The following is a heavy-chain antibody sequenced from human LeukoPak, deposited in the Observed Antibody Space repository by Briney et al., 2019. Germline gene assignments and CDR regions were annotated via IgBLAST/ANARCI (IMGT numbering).Heavy chain of an antibody. CDR2: INHSGST. D-gene: IGHD3-3*01. Sequence: SETLSLTCAVYGGSFSGYYWSWIRQPPGKGLEWIGEINHSGSTNYNPSLKSRVTISVDTSKNQFSLKLSSVTAADTAVYYCARRRVTIFGVVIYNWFDPWGQGTLVTVSS. V-gene: IGHV4-34*01. CDR1: GGSFSGYY. CDR3: ARRRVTIFGVVIYNWFDP. J-gene: IGHJ5*02.